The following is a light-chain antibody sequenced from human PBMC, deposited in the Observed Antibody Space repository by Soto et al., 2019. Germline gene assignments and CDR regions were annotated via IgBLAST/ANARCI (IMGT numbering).Light chain of an antibody. CDR3: SSHAGTNYYV. V-gene: IGLV2-8*01. Sequence: QSALTQPPSASGSPGQSVTISCTGTSSDVGGYNYVSWFQHHPGKAPKLMIYDVTKRPPGVPDRFSGSKSGNTASLTVSGLQAEDEADYYCSSHAGTNYYVFGTGTKLTVL. J-gene: IGLJ1*01. CDR1: SSDVGGYNY. CDR2: DVT.